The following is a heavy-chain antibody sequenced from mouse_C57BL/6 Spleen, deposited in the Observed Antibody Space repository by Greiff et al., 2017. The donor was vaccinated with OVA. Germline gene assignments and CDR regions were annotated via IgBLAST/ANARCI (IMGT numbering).Heavy chain of an antibody. CDR2: ISSGSSTI. Sequence: DVKLVESGGGLVKPGGSLKLSCAASGFTFSDYGMHWVRQAPEKGLEWVAYISSGSSTIYYADTVKGRFTISRDNAKNTLFLQMTSLRSEDTAMYYCARGYYDYDGYFDVWGTGTTVTVSS. CDR1: GFTFSDYG. D-gene: IGHD2-4*01. J-gene: IGHJ1*03. V-gene: IGHV5-17*01. CDR3: ARGYYDYDGYFDV.